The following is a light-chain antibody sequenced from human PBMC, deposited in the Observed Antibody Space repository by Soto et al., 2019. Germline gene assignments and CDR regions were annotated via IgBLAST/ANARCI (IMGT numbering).Light chain of an antibody. CDR2: STS. Sequence: QAVVTQEPSLTVSPGGTVTLTCASSTGAVTSGHCPNWVQQKPGQVPKSLIYSTSDKHAWTPARFSCSLLGGKAALTLSRVPPEDGAEYFRLLYDGGAPGVFGGGTKLTVL. J-gene: IGLJ2*01. CDR1: TGAVTSGHC. CDR3: LLYDGGAPGV. V-gene: IGLV7-43*01.